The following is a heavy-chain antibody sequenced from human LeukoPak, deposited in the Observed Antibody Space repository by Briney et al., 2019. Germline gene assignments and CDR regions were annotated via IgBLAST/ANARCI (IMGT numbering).Heavy chain of an antibody. CDR3: ASDNSGYEDY. V-gene: IGHV3-30*01. CDR1: GFTFSSYA. CDR2: ISYDGSNK. Sequence: SGGSLRLSSAASGFTFSSYAMHWVRQAPGKGLEWVAVISYDGSNKYYADSVKGRFTISRDNSKNTLYLQMNSLRAEDTAVYYCASDNSGYEDYWGQGTLVTVSS. D-gene: IGHD3-22*01. J-gene: IGHJ4*02.